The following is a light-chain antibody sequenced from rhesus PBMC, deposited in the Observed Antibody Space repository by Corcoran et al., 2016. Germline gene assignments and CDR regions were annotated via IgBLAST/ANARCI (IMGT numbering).Light chain of an antibody. CDR2: AAA. CDR1: QDIKKE. V-gene: IGKV1-94*01. CDR3: LQDYSTPLT. J-gene: IGKJ4*01. Sequence: DIQMTQSPSSLSASVGDRVTVTCRASQDIKKELSWYQQKPGKAPTLLIYAAATLETGVSSRFSGRGAGTDLALAIRSLQPEDFATYYCLQDYSTPLTFGGGTKVDIK.